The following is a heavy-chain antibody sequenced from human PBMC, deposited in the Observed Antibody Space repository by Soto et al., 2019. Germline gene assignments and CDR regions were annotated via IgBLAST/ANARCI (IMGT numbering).Heavy chain of an antibody. J-gene: IGHJ3*02. CDR3: AKGNHGYGDFTYAFDI. CDR2: ISWNSGSI. V-gene: IGHV3-9*01. CDR1: GFTLDDYA. Sequence: GGSLRLSCAASGFTLDDYAMHWVRQAPGKGLEWVSGISWNSGSIGYADSVKGRFTISRDNAKNSLYLQMNSLRAEDTALYYCAKGNHGYGDFTYAFDIWGQGTMVTVSS. D-gene: IGHD4-17*01.